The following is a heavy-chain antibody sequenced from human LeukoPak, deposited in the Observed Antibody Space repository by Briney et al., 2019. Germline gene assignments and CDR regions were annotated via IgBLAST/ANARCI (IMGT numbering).Heavy chain of an antibody. D-gene: IGHD1-7*01. CDR1: GYTFTNYG. V-gene: IGHV1-18*01. CDR3: ARDDGITGITCNFDY. J-gene: IGHJ4*02. Sequence: ASVKVSCKASGYTFTNYGISWLRQAPGQGLEWMGRISAYNGNTKYAQKLQGRVTMTIDTSTSTAYMELRSLRSDDTAVYYCARDDGITGITCNFDYWGQGTLVTVSS. CDR2: ISAYNGNT.